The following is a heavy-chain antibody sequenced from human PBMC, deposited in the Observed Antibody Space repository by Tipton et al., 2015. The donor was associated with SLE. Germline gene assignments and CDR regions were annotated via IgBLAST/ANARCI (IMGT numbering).Heavy chain of an antibody. CDR3: AGDSSGYWDY. D-gene: IGHD6-19*01. J-gene: IGHJ4*02. CDR2: IYTSGST. Sequence: TLSLTCTVSGGSISSGSYYWSWIRQPAGKGLEWIGRIYTSGSTNYNPSLTSRVTIAVDTSKNQFSLKLSSVTAADTAVYYCAGDSSGYWDYWGQGTLVTVSS. CDR1: GGSISSGSYY. V-gene: IGHV4-61*02.